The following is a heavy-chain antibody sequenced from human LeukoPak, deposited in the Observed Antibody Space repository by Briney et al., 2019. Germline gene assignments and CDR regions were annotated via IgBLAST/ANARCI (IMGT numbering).Heavy chain of an antibody. D-gene: IGHD2-15*01. CDR2: ISSSSSTI. CDR3: AKDWAVVVVAARYFDY. J-gene: IGHJ4*02. V-gene: IGHV3-48*01. Sequence: GGSLRLSCAASGFTFSSYSMNWVRQAPGKGLEWVSYISSSSSTIYYADSVKGRFTISRDNSKNTLYLQMNSLRAEDTAVYYCAKDWAVVVVAARYFDYWGQGTLVTVSS. CDR1: GFTFSSYS.